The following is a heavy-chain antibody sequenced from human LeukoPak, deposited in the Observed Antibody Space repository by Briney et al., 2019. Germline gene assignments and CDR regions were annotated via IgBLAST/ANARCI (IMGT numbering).Heavy chain of an antibody. D-gene: IGHD3-10*01. J-gene: IGHJ6*03. CDR2: IYYSGST. CDR3: ARVFDSGSQAYFYYMDV. CDR1: GGSISSSSYY. V-gene: IGHV4-39*07. Sequence: PSETLSLTCTVSGGSISSSSYYWGWIRQPPGKGLEWIGSIYYSGSTYYNPSLKSRVTMSVDTSKNQLSLKVSSVTAADTAVYYCARVFDSGSQAYFYYMDVWGKGTTVTIFS.